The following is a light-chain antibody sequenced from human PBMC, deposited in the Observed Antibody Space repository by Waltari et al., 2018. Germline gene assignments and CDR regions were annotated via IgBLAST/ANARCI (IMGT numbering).Light chain of an antibody. CDR3: AAWDGGVSGPHV. Sequence: QSVLTQPPSASGTPGQRVTIPCSGSSSNIGSHYVYWYQHPPGTTPKPRNSRNGQRPSGVPGRFAGSQSGTSASLEISGLRSEDEGDYYCAAWDGGVSGPHVFGTGTKVTVL. CDR1: SSNIGSHY. V-gene: IGLV1-47*01. CDR2: RNG. J-gene: IGLJ1*01.